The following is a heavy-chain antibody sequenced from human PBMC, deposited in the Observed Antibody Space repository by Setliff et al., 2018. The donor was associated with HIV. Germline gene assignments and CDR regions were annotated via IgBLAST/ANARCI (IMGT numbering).Heavy chain of an antibody. CDR2: ISAKNGNT. CDR1: GYSFTTYG. V-gene: IGHV1-18*01. D-gene: IGHD2-2*02. Sequence: ASVKVSCKASGYSFTTYGISWVRQAPGQGLEWMGWISAKNGNTNYAQNLQGRVSMTTDTSTSTVYMELRSLTSDDTAVYYCAKADCTSSSCYTPFNAWGPGTMVTVSS. CDR3: AKADCTSSSCYTPFNA. J-gene: IGHJ3*01.